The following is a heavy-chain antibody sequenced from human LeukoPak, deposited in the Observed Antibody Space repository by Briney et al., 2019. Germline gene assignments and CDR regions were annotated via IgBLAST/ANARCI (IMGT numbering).Heavy chain of an antibody. CDR2: ISGSGGST. CDR3: ETHSSGWYFFDY. D-gene: IGHD6-19*01. V-gene: IGHV3-23*01. CDR1: GCTFSSYA. Sequence: GGSLRLSCAASGCTFSSYAMSWVRQAPGKGLEWVSAISGSGGSTYYADSVKGRFTISRDNSKNTLDLQMNSLRAEDTAVYYCETHSSGWYFFDYWGQGTLVTVSS. J-gene: IGHJ4*02.